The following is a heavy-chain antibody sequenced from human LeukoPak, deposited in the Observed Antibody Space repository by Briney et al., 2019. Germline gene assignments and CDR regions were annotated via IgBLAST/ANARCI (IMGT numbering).Heavy chain of an antibody. V-gene: IGHV4-59*01. J-gene: IGHJ3*02. D-gene: IGHD1-14*01. CDR2: FYYSGSS. Sequence: SETLSLTCTVSGGSISSYYWSWIRQPPGKGLEWIGYFYYSGSSNYNPSLKSRVTISGDTSKNQFSLKLSSVTAADTAIYYCARVSPAVGAFDIWGRGTMVTVSS. CDR3: ARVSPAVGAFDI. CDR1: GGSISSYY.